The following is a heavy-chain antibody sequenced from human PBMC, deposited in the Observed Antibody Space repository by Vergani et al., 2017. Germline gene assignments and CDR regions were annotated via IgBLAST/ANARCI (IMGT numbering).Heavy chain of an antibody. CDR1: GFTFSSYA. CDR3: ARDLLRYCSSTSCYFWFDP. V-gene: IGHV3-30-3*01. D-gene: IGHD2-2*01. Sequence: QVQILQSGGGVVQPGGSLRLSCAASGFTFSSYAMHWVRQAPGKGLEWVAVISYDGSNKYYADSVKGRFTISRDNSKNTLYLQMNSLRAEDTAVYYCARDLLRYCSSTSCYFWFDPWGQGTLVTVSS. CDR2: ISYDGSNK. J-gene: IGHJ5*02.